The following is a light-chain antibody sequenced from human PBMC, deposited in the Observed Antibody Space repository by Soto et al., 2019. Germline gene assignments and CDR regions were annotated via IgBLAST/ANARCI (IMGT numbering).Light chain of an antibody. J-gene: IGKJ2*01. CDR1: QSVSSSY. Sequence: EIVLTQSPCTLSLSPGERATLSCRASQSVSSSYLAWYQQKPGQAPRLLIYGASSRATGIPDRFSGSGSGTDLTLTISRLEPEDFAVYYCQQYGSSPRYTFGQGTKLEIK. CDR3: QQYGSSPRYT. V-gene: IGKV3-20*01. CDR2: GAS.